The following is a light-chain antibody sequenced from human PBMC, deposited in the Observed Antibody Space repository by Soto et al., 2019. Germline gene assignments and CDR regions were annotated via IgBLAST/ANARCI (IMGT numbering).Light chain of an antibody. J-gene: IGLJ1*01. Sequence: QSVLTQPASVSGPPGQSITISCTGTSSDVGAYNYVSWYQHHPGKAPRLVIYDVTNRPSGISDRFSGSKPGNTASLTISGLLAEDEADYYCTSYTSTSTYVFGTGTKLTVL. CDR2: DVT. CDR3: TSYTSTSTYV. CDR1: SSDVGAYNY. V-gene: IGLV2-14*01.